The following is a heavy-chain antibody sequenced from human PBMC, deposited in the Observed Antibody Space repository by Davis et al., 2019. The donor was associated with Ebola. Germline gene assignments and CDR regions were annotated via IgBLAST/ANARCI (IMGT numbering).Heavy chain of an antibody. J-gene: IGHJ4*02. CDR1: GGSIDSHY. CDR3: ARHRRTGYYYIFDY. Sequence: ESLKISCTVSGGSIDSHYWSWIRQPPGKGLEWLGYIYYGGTTKYNPSLKSRVTFSGDTSMNHLSLELRSVTAADTAVYYCARHRRTGYYYIFDYWGQGTLVTVSS. D-gene: IGHD3-22*01. CDR2: IYYGGTT. V-gene: IGHV4-59*08.